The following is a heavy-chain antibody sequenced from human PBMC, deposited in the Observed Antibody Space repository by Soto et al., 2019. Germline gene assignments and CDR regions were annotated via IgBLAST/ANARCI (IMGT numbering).Heavy chain of an antibody. J-gene: IGHJ5*02. Sequence: GGSLRPSCAASGFTFSSYALHWVRQAPGKGLEWVAVISYDGANKNYAESVKGRFTISRDNSKNTLYLLMNSLRVEDTAVYYCVRDRYRAVAYLVLFDPWGQGTLVTVSS. CDR3: VRDRYRAVAYLVLFDP. V-gene: IGHV3-30-3*01. D-gene: IGHD6-19*01. CDR2: ISYDGANK. CDR1: GFTFSSYA.